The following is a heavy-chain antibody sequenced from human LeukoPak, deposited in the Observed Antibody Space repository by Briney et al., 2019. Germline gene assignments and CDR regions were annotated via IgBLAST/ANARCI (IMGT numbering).Heavy chain of an antibody. J-gene: IGHJ4*02. CDR3: ASVFSYYYDSSRFDY. Sequence: GRSLRLSCAASGFTFSSYKMNWVRQAPGKGLEWVSYISSSGSTIYYADSVKGRFTISRDNAKSSLYLQMNSLRAEDTAVYYCASVFSYYYDSSRFDYWGQGTLVTVSS. V-gene: IGHV3-48*03. D-gene: IGHD3-22*01. CDR1: GFTFSSYK. CDR2: ISSSGSTI.